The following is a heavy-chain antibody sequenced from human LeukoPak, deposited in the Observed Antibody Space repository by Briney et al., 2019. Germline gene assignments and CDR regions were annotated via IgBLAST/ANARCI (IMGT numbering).Heavy chain of an antibody. CDR3: ARDRGYDSGNYYHDY. V-gene: IGHV3-23*01. J-gene: IGHJ4*02. Sequence: PGGSLRLSCAASGFTFSTYAMSWVRQAPGKGLEWVSSISGSGGSTYYADSVKGRFTISRDNSKNTLNLQMNSLRAEDTAVYYCARDRGYDSGNYYHDYWGQGILVTVSS. CDR2: ISGSGGST. D-gene: IGHD3-10*01. CDR1: GFTFSTYA.